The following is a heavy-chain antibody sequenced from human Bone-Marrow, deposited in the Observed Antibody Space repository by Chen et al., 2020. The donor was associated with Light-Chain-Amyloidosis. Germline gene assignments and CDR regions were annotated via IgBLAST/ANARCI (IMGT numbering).Heavy chain of an antibody. CDR3: TRKGGYFDF. V-gene: IGHV3-23*04. CDR2: VSGSTVST. J-gene: IGHJ4*02. D-gene: IGHD3-10*01. Sequence: EVQLVESGGGLVQPGGSLSLSCATSGINFSSFGMSWVRQAPGKGLEWVSTVSGSTVSTYYAGAVKGRFIISRDNSKSTLYLQMNSLRAGDTAVYFCTRKGGYFDFWGQGSLVTVSS. CDR1: GINFSSFG.